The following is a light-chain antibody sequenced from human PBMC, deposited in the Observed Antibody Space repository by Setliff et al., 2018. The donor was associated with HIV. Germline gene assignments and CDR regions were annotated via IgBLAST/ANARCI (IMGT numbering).Light chain of an antibody. J-gene: IGLJ3*02. CDR3: SVRDDRLIGWV. CDR1: WSNIGVNS. CDR2: DNY. V-gene: IGLV1-44*01. Sequence: KRVTISCSGGWSNIGVNSVNWYQQHPGTPPKLLIYDNYDRPSGVPDRFSGSRSGTSASLAITGLQSEDEADYYCSVRDDRLIGWVFGGGTKVTVL.